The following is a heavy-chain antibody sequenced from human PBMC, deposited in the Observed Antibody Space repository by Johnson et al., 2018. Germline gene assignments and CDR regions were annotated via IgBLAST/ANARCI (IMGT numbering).Heavy chain of an antibody. V-gene: IGHV1-69*04. Sequence: QVQLVQSGAEVKKPGSSVKVSCRASGGTFGNYSIIWLRQAPGQGLECMGRIIPVLEIANYALSFQGRVTITADKSTSTAYMALSSLRSGETDMYYCASGPGNDGRCYPTLFQDWGQGTLVTVSS. J-gene: IGHJ1*01. D-gene: IGHD4/OR15-4a*01. CDR3: ASGPGNDGRCYPTLFQD. CDR2: IIPVLEIA. CDR1: GGTFGNYS.